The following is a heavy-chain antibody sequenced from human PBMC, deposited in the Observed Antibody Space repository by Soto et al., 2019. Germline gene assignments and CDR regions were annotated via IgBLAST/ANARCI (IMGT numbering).Heavy chain of an antibody. Sequence: KLSETLSLTCTVSGGSISSSSYYWGWIRQPPGKGLEWIGSIYYSGSTYYNPSLKSRVTISVDTSKNQFSLKLSSVTAADTAVYYCARSAAYCSSTSCYMRYYYYYYGMDVWGQGTTVTVSS. V-gene: IGHV4-39*01. D-gene: IGHD2-2*02. CDR3: ARSAAYCSSTSCYMRYYYYYYGMDV. CDR2: IYYSGST. J-gene: IGHJ6*02. CDR1: GGSISSSSYY.